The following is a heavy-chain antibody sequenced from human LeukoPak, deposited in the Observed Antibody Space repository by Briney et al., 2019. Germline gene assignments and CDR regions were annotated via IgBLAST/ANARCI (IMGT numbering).Heavy chain of an antibody. CDR2: ISYDGSNK. CDR1: GFTFSSYA. D-gene: IGHD6-6*01. CDR3: AREGPIDLYSSSSPLDY. J-gene: IGHJ4*02. V-gene: IGHV3-30*01. Sequence: GGSLRLSCAASGFTFSSYAMHWVRQAPGKGLEWVAVISYDGSNKYYADSVKGRFTISRDNSKNTLNLQMNSLRAEDTAVYYCAREGPIDLYSSSSPLDYWGQGTLVTVSS.